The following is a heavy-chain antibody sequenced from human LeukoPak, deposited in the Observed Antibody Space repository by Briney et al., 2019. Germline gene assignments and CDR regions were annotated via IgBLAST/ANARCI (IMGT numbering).Heavy chain of an antibody. CDR1: GFTFSSYS. V-gene: IGHV3-30*03. D-gene: IGHD3-10*01. J-gene: IGHJ4*02. CDR3: ARARYGSGSQVHY. CDR2: ISYDGSNK. Sequence: GGSLRLSCAASGFTFSSYSMNWVRQAPGKGLEWVAVISYDGSNKYYADSVKGRFTISRDNSKNTLYLQMSSLRAEDTAVYYCARARYGSGSQVHYWGQGTLVTVSS.